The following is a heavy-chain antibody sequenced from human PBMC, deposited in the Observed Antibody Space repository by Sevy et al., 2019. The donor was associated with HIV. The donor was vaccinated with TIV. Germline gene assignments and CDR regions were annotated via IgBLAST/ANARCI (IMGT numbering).Heavy chain of an antibody. J-gene: IGHJ5*02. CDR1: DGSFSGYY. CDR2: INESGIT. Sequence: SETLSLTCAVHDGSFSGYYWNWIRQLPGKGLEWIGEINESGITYYNPSLKSRVTISVDTSKKQFSLKLNSVTAMDSAVYFYARSPPVVVVPGAPSWFDPWGQGTLVTVSS. D-gene: IGHD2-2*01. CDR3: ARSPPVVVVPGAPSWFDP. V-gene: IGHV4-34*01.